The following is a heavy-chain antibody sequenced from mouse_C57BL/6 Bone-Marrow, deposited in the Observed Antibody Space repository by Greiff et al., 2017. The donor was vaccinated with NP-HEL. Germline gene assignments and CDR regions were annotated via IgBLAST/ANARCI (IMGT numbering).Heavy chain of an antibody. Sequence: EVQLQQSGPELVKPGASVKISCKASGYTFTDYYMNWVKQSHGKSLEWIGDINPNNGGTSYNQKFKGKATLTVDKSSSTAYMELRSLTSEDSAVYYCARGDGYWEGDYWGQGPSVTVSS. D-gene: IGHD2-3*01. CDR2: INPNNGGT. CDR1: GYTFTDYY. V-gene: IGHV1-26*01. J-gene: IGHJ4*01. CDR3: ARGDGYWEGDY.